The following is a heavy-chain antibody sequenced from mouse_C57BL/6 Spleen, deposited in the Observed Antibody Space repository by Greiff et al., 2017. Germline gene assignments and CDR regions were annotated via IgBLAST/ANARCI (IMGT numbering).Heavy chain of an antibody. CDR1: GFTFSSYA. J-gene: IGHJ4*01. D-gene: IGHD1-1*01. CDR3: TRDYYYGSSYEGDY. V-gene: IGHV5-9-1*02. Sequence: EVKVVESGEGLVKPGGSLKLSCAASGFTFSSYAMSWVRQTPEKRLEWVAYISSGGDYIYYADTVKGRFTLSRDNARNTLYLQMSSLKSEDTAMYYCTRDYYYGSSYEGDYWGQGTSVTVSS. CDR2: ISSGGDYI.